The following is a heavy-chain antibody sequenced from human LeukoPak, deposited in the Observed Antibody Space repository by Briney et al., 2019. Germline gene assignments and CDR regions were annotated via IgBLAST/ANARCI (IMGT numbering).Heavy chain of an antibody. V-gene: IGHV4-30-2*01. CDR1: GGSISSGGYS. CDR2: INHSGST. CDR3: ARHMRYFDRRYYFDY. J-gene: IGHJ4*02. Sequence: TSEPLSLTCAVSGGSISSGGYSWSWIRQPPGKGLEWIGEINHSGSTNYNPSLKSRVTISVDTSKNQFSLKLSSVTAADTAVYYCARHMRYFDRRYYFDYWGQGTLVTVSS. D-gene: IGHD3-9*01.